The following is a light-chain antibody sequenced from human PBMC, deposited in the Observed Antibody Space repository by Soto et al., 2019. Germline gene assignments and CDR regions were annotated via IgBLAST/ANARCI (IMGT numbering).Light chain of an antibody. Sequence: EIVLTQSPGTLSLSPGERATLSCTASQRVTSSCLAWYHLKPGQAPRLLIHTTSIRATDIPDKFSGSGSATDFTLTISRLEPQDSAVYYCQQCGGSPLFSFGPGTRVDI. CDR1: QRVTSSC. V-gene: IGKV3-20*01. CDR3: QQCGGSPLFS. CDR2: TTS. J-gene: IGKJ3*01.